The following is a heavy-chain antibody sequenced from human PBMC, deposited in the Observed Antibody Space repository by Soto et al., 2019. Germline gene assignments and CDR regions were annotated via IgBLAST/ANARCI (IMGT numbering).Heavy chain of an antibody. J-gene: IGHJ4*02. CDR1: GFTFDDYA. CDR3: TNSKEEGRQLRPGFDL. Sequence: GGSLRLSCAPSGFTFDDYAMHWVRQAPGKGLEWVSGISWNSGMIDYADSVKGRFTISRDNAKKSLYLQMNSLRVEDTALYFCTNSKEEGRQLRPGFDLWGQGTLVTVSS. D-gene: IGHD2-2*01. V-gene: IGHV3-9*01. CDR2: ISWNSGMI.